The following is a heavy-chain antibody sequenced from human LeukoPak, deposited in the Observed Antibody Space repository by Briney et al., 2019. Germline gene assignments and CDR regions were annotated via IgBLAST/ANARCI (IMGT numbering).Heavy chain of an antibody. J-gene: IGHJ3*02. V-gene: IGHV3-21*01. CDR3: ARGFGWGGALDI. CDR2: ITSSSTYV. D-gene: IGHD6-19*01. Sequence: NAGGSLRLSCAASGFTFSSYSMNWVRRAPGKGLEWVSLITSSSTYVESADSVKGRFTISRDNAKNSLSLQMNSLRAEDTAVYYCARGFGWGGALDIWGQGTMVTVSS. CDR1: GFTFSSYS.